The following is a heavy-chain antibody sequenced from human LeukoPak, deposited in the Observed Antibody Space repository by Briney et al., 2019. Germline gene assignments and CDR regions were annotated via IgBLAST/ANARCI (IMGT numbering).Heavy chain of an antibody. J-gene: IGHJ6*02. D-gene: IGHD4/OR15-4a*01. CDR3: AREDPQTKVPEGMDV. V-gene: IGHV4-59*12. Sequence: SETLSLTYAVSGGSISHYYWSWIRQPPGKGPEWIGYIYYTGTTNYNPSLKSRVTISVDTSKNQFSLKLNSVTAADTAVYYCAREDPQTKVPEGMDVWGQGTTVTVSS. CDR2: IYYTGTT. CDR1: GGSISHYY.